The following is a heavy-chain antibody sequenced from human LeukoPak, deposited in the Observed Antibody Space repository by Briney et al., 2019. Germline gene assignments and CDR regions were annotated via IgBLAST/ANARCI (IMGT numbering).Heavy chain of an antibody. Sequence: SETLSLTCTIFGDSVSRSDSYWDWIRQPPGKGLEWIGTIYYSGRTYYSPPLKSRVTLSADMSNNQFSLTLSSVTAADTALYFCARRRYYDSSGYLEWGQGTLVTVSS. CDR2: IYYSGRT. D-gene: IGHD3-22*01. CDR1: GDSVSRSDSY. V-gene: IGHV4-39*01. CDR3: ARRRYYDSSGYLE. J-gene: IGHJ1*01.